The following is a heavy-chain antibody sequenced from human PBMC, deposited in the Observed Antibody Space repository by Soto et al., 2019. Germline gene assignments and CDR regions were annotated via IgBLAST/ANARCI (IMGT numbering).Heavy chain of an antibody. V-gene: IGHV1-69*13. J-gene: IGHJ6*02. CDR2: IIPIFGTA. D-gene: IGHD2-21*02. Sequence: ASVKVSCKASGGTFSSYAISWVRQAPGQGLEWMGGIIPIFGTANYAQKFQGRVTITADESTSTAYMELSSLRSEDTAVYYCARDPEGYGGNSGRNYYYGMEVWGQGTTVTVSS. CDR1: GGTFSSYA. CDR3: ARDPEGYGGNSGRNYYYGMEV.